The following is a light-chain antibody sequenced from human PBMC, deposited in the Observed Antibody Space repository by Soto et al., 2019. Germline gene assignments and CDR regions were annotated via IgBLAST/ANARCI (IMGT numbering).Light chain of an antibody. V-gene: IGLV2-14*01. CDR2: AVS. J-gene: IGLJ3*02. Sequence: QSALAQPASVSGSPGQSITLSCTGTSSDVGGYNFVSWYQHHPGKAPKLIIYAVSNRPSGVSNRFSGSKSGNTASLTISGLQADDEADYYCSSYTSNTPRVFGGGTKLTVL. CDR3: SSYTSNTPRV. CDR1: SSDVGGYNF.